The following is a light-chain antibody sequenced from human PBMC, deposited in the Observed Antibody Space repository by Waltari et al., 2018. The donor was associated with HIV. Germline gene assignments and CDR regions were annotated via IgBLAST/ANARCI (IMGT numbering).Light chain of an antibody. CDR3: ISYTSSSLVV. Sequence: QSPLTQPAAVSGSTGQSISISCPGPRSDVCGCHYFSWYQQHPGKAPQLMIYDVSTRPSGVSNRFSGSKSCNTASLTISVLQAEDEADYYCISYTSSSLVVFGGGTKLPVL. CDR1: RSDVCGCHY. V-gene: IGLV2-14*01. CDR2: DVS. J-gene: IGLJ2*01.